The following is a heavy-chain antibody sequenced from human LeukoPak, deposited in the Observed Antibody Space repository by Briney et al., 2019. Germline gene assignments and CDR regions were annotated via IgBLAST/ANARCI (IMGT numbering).Heavy chain of an antibody. CDR1: GFTFSSYW. J-gene: IGHJ5*02. V-gene: IGHV3-7*01. CDR3: ARVGATAMVFNWFDP. CDR2: IKQDGSEK. Sequence: GGSLRLSCAASGFTFSSYWMSWVRQAPGKGLEWVANIKQDGSEKYYVDSVKGRFTISRDNSKNTLYLQMNGLRAEDTAVYYCARVGATAMVFNWFDPWGQGTLVTVSS. D-gene: IGHD5-18*01.